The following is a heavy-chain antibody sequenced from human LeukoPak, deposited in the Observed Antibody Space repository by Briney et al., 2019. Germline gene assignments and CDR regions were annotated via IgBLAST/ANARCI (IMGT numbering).Heavy chain of an antibody. Sequence: PGGSLRLSCAASGFTVSSNYMSWVRQAPGKGLEWVANIKEDGSEKYYVDSLKGRFTISRDNAKNSLYLQMNSLRAEDTAVYYCARVKLRGGLSSDWGQGTLVTVSS. CDR3: ARVKLRGGLSSD. CDR2: IKEDGSEK. V-gene: IGHV3-7*04. CDR1: GFTVSSNY. J-gene: IGHJ4*02. D-gene: IGHD3-22*01.